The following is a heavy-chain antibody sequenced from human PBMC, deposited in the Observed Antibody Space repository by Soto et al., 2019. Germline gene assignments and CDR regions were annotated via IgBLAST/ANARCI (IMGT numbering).Heavy chain of an antibody. D-gene: IGHD3-22*01. J-gene: IGHJ4*02. V-gene: IGHV4-31*02. CDR1: GDSISSGGYY. Sequence: QVQLQESGPGLVKPSQTLSLICTVSGDSISSGGYYWSWIRQHPEKGLEWIGYIYYSGTTYYNPSLESRVSISADTSENQFSLKVNSVTVADTAVYYCASTYYTGSSGPFDYWGQGTQVTVSS. CDR2: IYYSGTT. CDR3: ASTYYTGSSGPFDY.